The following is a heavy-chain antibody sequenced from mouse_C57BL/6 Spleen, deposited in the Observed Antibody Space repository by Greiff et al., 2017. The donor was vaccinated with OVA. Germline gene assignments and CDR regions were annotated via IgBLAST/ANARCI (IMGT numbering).Heavy chain of an antibody. V-gene: IGHV5-17*01. CDR3: ASFYSNFAY. J-gene: IGHJ3*01. CDR2: ISSGSSTI. D-gene: IGHD2-5*01. Sequence: EVMLVESGGGLVKPGGSLKLSCAASGFTFSDYGMHWVRQAPEKGLEWVAYISSGSSTIYYADTVKGRFTISRDNAKNTLFLQMTRRRSEDTAMYYCASFYSNFAYWGQGTLVTVSA. CDR1: GFTFSDYG.